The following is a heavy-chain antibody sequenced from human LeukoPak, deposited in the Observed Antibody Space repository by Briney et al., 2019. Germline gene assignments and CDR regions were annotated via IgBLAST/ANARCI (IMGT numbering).Heavy chain of an antibody. CDR3: ARDDTAMVDYYYYGMDV. CDR2: SSTI. Sequence: SSTIYYADSVKGRFTISRDNAKNSLYLQMNSLRAEDTAVYYCARDDTAMVDYYYYGMDVWGQGTTVTVSS. J-gene: IGHJ6*02. V-gene: IGHV3-48*04. D-gene: IGHD5-18*01.